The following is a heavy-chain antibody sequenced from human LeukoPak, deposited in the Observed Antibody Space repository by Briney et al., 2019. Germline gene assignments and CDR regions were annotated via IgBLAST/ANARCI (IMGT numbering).Heavy chain of an antibody. D-gene: IGHD2-21*01. V-gene: IGHV1-8*01. CDR1: GYTFTSYD. J-gene: IGHJ4*02. CDR3: AKVAKSRGIDY. CDR2: MNPNSGNT. Sequence: GASVKVSCKASGYTFTSYDINWVRQATGQGLEWMGRMNPNSGNTGYAQKFQGRVTMTRDTSISTAYMELSRLRSDDTAVYYCAKVAKSRGIDYWGQGTLVTVSS.